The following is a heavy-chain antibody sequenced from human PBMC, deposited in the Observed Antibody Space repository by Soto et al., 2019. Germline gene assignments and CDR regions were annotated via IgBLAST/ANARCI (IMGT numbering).Heavy chain of an antibody. CDR1: GFAVSDTY. CDR2: IYDNGNT. D-gene: IGHD2-21*02. Sequence: EVQLAESGGGLIQPGGSLRLSCAASGFAVSDTYMSWFRQAPGKGLECVSVIYDNGNTYYAESVSGRFTISRDHSKNRLFLKMNTLRPEDTAIYYCARSIGTGDTLQIGDSWGQGTLVTVS. CDR3: ARSIGTGDTLQIGDS. J-gene: IGHJ4*02. V-gene: IGHV3-53*01.